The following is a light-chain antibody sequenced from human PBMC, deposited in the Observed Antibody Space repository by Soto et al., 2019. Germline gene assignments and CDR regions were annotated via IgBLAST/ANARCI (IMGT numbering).Light chain of an antibody. J-gene: IGKJ1*01. CDR2: GAS. Sequence: EIVLTQSPGTLSLSPGERATLSCRASQTISNSYSAWYQQKPGQAPRLLIYGASTRATGIPERFSGSGSGTDFTLTISRLEPGDFAVYYCQVYGDSSPTFGQGTKEEIK. V-gene: IGKV3-20*01. CDR3: QVYGDSSPT. CDR1: QTISNSY.